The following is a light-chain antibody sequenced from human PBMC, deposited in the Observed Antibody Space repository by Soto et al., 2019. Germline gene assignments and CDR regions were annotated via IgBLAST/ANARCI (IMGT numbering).Light chain of an antibody. V-gene: IGKV3-20*01. CDR3: QQYGSSPLT. Sequence: EIVLTHSPCTLSLSPGERATLSCRASQTVSSSSLAWYHQKPGQAPRLLIYGASTRATGIPDRFSGSGSETDFTLTISRLEPADFAVYYCQQYGSSPLTFGGGTKVDIK. CDR2: GAS. J-gene: IGKJ4*01. CDR1: QTVSSSS.